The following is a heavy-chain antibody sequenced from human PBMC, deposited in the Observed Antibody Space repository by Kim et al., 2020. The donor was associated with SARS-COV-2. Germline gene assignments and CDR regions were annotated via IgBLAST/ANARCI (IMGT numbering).Heavy chain of an antibody. CDR1: GYTFTGYY. V-gene: IGHV1-2*04. Sequence: ASVKVSCKASGYTFTGYYMHWVRQAPGQGLEWMGWINPNSGGTNYAQKFQGWVTMTRDTSISTAYMELSRLRSDDTAVYYCARDHIGGATPIYYFDYWGQGTLVTVSS. D-gene: IGHD3-16*01. CDR3: ARDHIGGATPIYYFDY. J-gene: IGHJ4*02. CDR2: INPNSGGT.